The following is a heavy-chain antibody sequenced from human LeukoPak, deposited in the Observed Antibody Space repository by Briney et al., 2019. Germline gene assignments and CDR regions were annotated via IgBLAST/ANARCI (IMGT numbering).Heavy chain of an antibody. CDR2: INAGNGNT. Sequence: GASVNVSCKASGYTFTTYAMHWVRQAPGQRLEWMGWINAGNGNTKYSQKFQGRVTFTRDTSASTAYVELSSLRSEDTAVYYCARDLGVVVIPTGEYYFDYWGQGTLVTVSS. V-gene: IGHV1-3*01. CDR3: ARDLGVVVIPTGEYYFDY. CDR1: GYTFTTYA. D-gene: IGHD3-22*01. J-gene: IGHJ4*02.